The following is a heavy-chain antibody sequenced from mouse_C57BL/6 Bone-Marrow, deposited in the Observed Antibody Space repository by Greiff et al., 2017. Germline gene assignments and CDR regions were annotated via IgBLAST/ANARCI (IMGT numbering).Heavy chain of an antibody. CDR1: GYTFTSYW. V-gene: IGHV1-72*01. Sequence: QVQLKESGAELVKPGASVKLSCKASGYTFTSYWMHWVKQRPGRGLEWIGRIDPNSGGTKYNEKFKSKATLTVDKPSSTAYMQLSSLTSEDSAVYYCARLTTVVAYYFDYWGQGTTLTVSS. CDR3: ARLTTVVAYYFDY. D-gene: IGHD1-1*01. CDR2: IDPNSGGT. J-gene: IGHJ2*01.